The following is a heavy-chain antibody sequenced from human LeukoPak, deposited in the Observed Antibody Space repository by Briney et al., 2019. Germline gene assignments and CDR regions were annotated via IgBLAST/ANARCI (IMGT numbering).Heavy chain of an antibody. Sequence: GGSLRLSCAASGFTFSNSAMSWVRQAPGRGLEWVSTISGSGGSTYYADSVKGRFTFSRDNSENTLYLQMNSLRTEDTAIYYCAKSRLVVTAFDYWGQGTLVTVSS. CDR3: AKSRLVVTAFDY. V-gene: IGHV3-23*01. CDR2: ISGSGGST. J-gene: IGHJ4*02. D-gene: IGHD4-23*01. CDR1: GFTFSNSA.